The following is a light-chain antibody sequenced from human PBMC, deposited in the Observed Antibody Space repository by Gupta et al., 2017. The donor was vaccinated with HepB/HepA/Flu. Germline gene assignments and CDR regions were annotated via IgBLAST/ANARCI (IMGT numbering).Light chain of an antibody. Sequence: QSALTQPASVSGSPGQSITISCTGTRSDIGDYRYVSWYQHHPGKAPRLILYDVNNRPSGVSSRFSGSKSGFTASLAISGLQPEDEADYYCSASTSSSTDVIFGGGTKLTVL. CDR3: SASTSSSTDVI. J-gene: IGLJ2*01. CDR2: DVN. V-gene: IGLV2-14*03. CDR1: RSDIGDYRY.